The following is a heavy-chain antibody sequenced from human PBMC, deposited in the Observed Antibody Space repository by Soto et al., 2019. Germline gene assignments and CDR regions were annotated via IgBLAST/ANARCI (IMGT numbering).Heavy chain of an antibody. D-gene: IGHD3-22*01. V-gene: IGHV4-30-2*01. Sequence: SETLSLTCAVSGGSISSGGYSWSWIRQPPGKGLEWIGYIYHSGSTYYNPSLKSRVTISVDRSKNQFSLKLSSVTAADTAVYYCARGGQGYYYDYWGQGTLVTVSS. CDR1: GGSISSGGYS. CDR2: IYHSGST. J-gene: IGHJ4*02. CDR3: ARGGQGYYYDY.